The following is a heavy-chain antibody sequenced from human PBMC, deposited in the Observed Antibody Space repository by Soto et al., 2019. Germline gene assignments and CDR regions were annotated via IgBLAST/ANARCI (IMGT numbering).Heavy chain of an antibody. CDR1: GGSISSGPYS. Sequence: PSETLSLTCSVSGGSISSGPYSWGWIRQPPGKGLEWIGTFYYSGSTHYNPSLESRVTISVDTSKNQFSLKLSSVTAADTAVYYCARGYGRNFDYWGQGTLVTVSS. CDR3: ARGYGRNFDY. V-gene: IGHV4-39*07. CDR2: FYYSGST. J-gene: IGHJ4*02. D-gene: IGHD5-18*01.